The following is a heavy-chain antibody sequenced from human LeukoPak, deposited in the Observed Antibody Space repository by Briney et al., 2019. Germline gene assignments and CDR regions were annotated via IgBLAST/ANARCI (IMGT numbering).Heavy chain of an antibody. J-gene: IGHJ4*02. CDR2: IYTSGGT. CDR3: ARLTRLSTSPDRYYLDY. CDR1: GHSISSYY. Sequence: SETLSLTCTVSGHSISSYYWSWIRQPPGKGLEWIGYIYTSGGTNYIPPLKGRVTISIDTSKNQFSLKLSSVTAADSAVYYCARLTRLSTSPDRYYLDYWGQGTLVTVSS. V-gene: IGHV4-4*09. D-gene: IGHD6-6*01.